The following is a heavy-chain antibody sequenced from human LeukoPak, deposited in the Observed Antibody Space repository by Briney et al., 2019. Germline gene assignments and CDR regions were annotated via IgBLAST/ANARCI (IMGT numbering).Heavy chain of an antibody. CDR3: AREGERYSSSWYRIGDAFDI. D-gene: IGHD6-13*01. CDR1: GGTFSSYA. J-gene: IGHJ3*02. CDR2: IIPILGIA. Sequence: ASVKVSCKASGGTFSSYAISWVRQAPGQGLEWMGRIIPILGIANYAQKFQGRVTITADKSTSTAYMELSSLRSEDTAVYYCAREGERYSSSWYRIGDAFDIWGQGTMVTVSS. V-gene: IGHV1-69*04.